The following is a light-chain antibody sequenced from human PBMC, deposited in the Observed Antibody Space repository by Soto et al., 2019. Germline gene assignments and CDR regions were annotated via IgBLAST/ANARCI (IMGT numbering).Light chain of an antibody. Sequence: EIVMTQSPATLSVSPGERATLSCRASQSVSGNLAWYQQKPGQAPRLLIYAASSRATDIPDRFSGSGSGTDFTLTISRLEPEDFAVYYCQQYGSAPYTFGQGTKLEIK. CDR1: QSVSGN. V-gene: IGKV3-20*01. J-gene: IGKJ2*01. CDR2: AAS. CDR3: QQYGSAPYT.